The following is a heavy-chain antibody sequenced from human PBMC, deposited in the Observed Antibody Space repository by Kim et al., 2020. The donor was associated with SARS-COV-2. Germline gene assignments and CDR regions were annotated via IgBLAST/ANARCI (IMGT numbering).Heavy chain of an antibody. CDR2: ISYDGSNK. Sequence: GGSLRLSCAASGFTFSSYGMHWVRQAPGKGLEWVAVISYDGSNKYYADSVKGRFTISRDNSKNTLYLQMNSLRAEDTAVYYCANGYCSSTSCYIRGYYYYGMDVWGQGTTVTVSS. V-gene: IGHV3-30*18. J-gene: IGHJ6*02. CDR1: GFTFSSYG. CDR3: ANGYCSSTSCYIRGYYYYGMDV. D-gene: IGHD2-2*02.